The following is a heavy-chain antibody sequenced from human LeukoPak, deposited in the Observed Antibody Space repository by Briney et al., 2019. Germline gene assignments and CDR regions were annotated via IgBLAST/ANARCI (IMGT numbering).Heavy chain of an antibody. V-gene: IGHV3-23*01. D-gene: IGHD3-22*01. J-gene: IGHJ4*02. CDR1: GFTFSSYA. CDR2: ISGSGGST. CDR3: AKVSGYYFGYFDY. Sequence: PGGSVRLPCAASGFTFSSYAMSWVRQAPGKGLEWVSAISGSGGSTYYADSVKGRFTISRDNSKNTLYLQMNSLRADDTAVYYCAKVSGYYFGYFDYWGQGTLVTVSS.